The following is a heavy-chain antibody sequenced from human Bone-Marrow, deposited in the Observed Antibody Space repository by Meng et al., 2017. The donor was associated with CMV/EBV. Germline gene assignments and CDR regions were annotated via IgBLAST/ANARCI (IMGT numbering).Heavy chain of an antibody. CDR1: GFTFSSYS. J-gene: IGHJ3*02. V-gene: IGHV3-21*01. CDR2: ISSSSSYI. CDR3: ASAGLLWFGELFGHGAFDI. D-gene: IGHD3-10*01. Sequence: ETLSLTCAASGFTFSSYSMNWVRQAPGKGLEWVSSISSSSSYIYYADSVKGRFTISRDNAKNSLYLQMNSLRAEDTAVYYCASAGLLWFGELFGHGAFDIWGQGTMVTVSS.